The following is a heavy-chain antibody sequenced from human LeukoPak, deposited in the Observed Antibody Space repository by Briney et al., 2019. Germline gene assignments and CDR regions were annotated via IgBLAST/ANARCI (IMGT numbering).Heavy chain of an antibody. Sequence: ASVKVSCKASGYTFTGYYMHWVRQAPGQGLEWMGWINPNSGGTNYAQKFQGRLTMTRDTSTSTVSMELSSLRSEDTALYYCARGDLLTGSPLFCWGEGTLVAVSA. J-gene: IGHJ4*02. CDR3: ARGDLLTGSPLFC. CDR2: INPNSGGT. D-gene: IGHD3-9*01. V-gene: IGHV1-2*02. CDR1: GYTFTGYY.